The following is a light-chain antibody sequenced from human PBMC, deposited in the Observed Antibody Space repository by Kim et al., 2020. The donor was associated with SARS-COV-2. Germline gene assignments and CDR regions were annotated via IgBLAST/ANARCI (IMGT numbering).Light chain of an antibody. CDR2: DVS. V-gene: IGLV2-14*03. CDR3: SSYRSSDTYV. Sequence: GQSIPISCTGTSSDVGAYTYVSWYQEHTGKAPKLMIYDVSNRPSGVSNRFSGSKSGNTASLTISGLQAEDEADYYCSSYRSSDTYVFGTGTKVTVL. J-gene: IGLJ1*01. CDR1: SSDVGAYTY.